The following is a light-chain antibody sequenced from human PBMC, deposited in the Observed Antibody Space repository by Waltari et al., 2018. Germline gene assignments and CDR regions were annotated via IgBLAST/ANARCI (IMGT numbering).Light chain of an antibody. V-gene: IGKV3-15*01. CDR3: QEYNSWPLLT. CDR2: HAS. Sequence: ELVMTQSPATLSVSLGERATLSCRARQSVSHNLAWYQKKPGQAPRLLIYHASTRATGVPDRFTGSGSGIQFTLTITSLQSEDFAFYYCQEYNSWPLLTFGGGTKVEI. CDR1: QSVSHN. J-gene: IGKJ4*01.